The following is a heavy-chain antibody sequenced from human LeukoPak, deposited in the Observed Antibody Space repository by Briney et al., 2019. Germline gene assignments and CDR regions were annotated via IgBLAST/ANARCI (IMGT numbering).Heavy chain of an antibody. CDR2: SKTKTEGGTT. D-gene: IGHD5-12*01. CDR3: TTTYIVASTRKFGDY. CDR1: GCIFSNAW. Sequence: GGSLTLSCAASGCIFSNAWRNWVRQAPGRGLEGVGRSKTKTEGGTTDYAAPVKGRFTISRDDSQNTVDLQISSLTAEDTAMYFCTTTYIVASTRKFGDYWGQGTLVVVSS. V-gene: IGHV3-15*01. J-gene: IGHJ4*02.